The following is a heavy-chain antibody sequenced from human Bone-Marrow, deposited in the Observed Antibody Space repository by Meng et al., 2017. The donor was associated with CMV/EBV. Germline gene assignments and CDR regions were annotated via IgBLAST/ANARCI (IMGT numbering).Heavy chain of an antibody. V-gene: IGHV1-2*02. Sequence: ASVKVSCKASGYTFTSYDINWVRQATGQGLEWMGWINPNSGGTNYAQKFQGRVTMTRDTSISTAYMELSRLRSDDTAVYYCARGLQPPIPGDICGQGTMVTVSS. CDR2: INPNSGGT. J-gene: IGHJ3*02. D-gene: IGHD4-11*01. CDR1: GYTFTSYD. CDR3: ARGLQPPIPGDI.